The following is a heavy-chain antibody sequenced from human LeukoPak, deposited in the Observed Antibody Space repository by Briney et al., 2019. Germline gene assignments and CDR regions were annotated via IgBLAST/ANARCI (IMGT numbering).Heavy chain of an antibody. CDR2: IIPIFGTA. CDR3: ARDCGGDCPNWFDP. CDR1: GYTFTGYY. V-gene: IGHV1-69*05. D-gene: IGHD2-21*02. J-gene: IGHJ5*02. Sequence: SVKVSCKASGYTFTGYYMHWVRQAPGQGLEWMGGIIPIFGTANYAQKFQGRVTITTDESTSTAYMELSSLRSEDTAVYYCARDCGGDCPNWFDPWGQGTLVTVSS.